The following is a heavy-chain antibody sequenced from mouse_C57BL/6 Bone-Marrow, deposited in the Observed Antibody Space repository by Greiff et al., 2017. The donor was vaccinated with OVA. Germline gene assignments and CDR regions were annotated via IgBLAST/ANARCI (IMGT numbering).Heavy chain of an antibody. D-gene: IGHD2-3*01. J-gene: IGHJ2*01. CDR1: GYTFTSYW. CDR2: IDPSDSYT. Sequence: QVQLQQPGAELVRPGTSVKLSCKASGYTFTSYWMHWVKQRPGQGLEWIGVIDPSDSYTNYNQKFKGKATLTVDTSSSTAYMQLSSLTSEDSAVYYCARGHDGYFYWGQGTTLTVSS. V-gene: IGHV1-59*01. CDR3: ARGHDGYFY.